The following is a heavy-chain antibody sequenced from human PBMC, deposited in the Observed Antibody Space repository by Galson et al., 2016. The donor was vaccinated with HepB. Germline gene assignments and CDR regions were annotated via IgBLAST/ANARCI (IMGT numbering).Heavy chain of an antibody. J-gene: IGHJ6*02. D-gene: IGHD7-27*01. Sequence: SLRLSCAASGFSLRSYGMHWVRQAPGKGLESVAVMWFDGSNDHYAASVKGRFTISRDISNSTVYLQMDRLRVEDTAVYYCARAGMGTHRRYYGMDVWGQGTTVTVSS. CDR2: MWFDGSND. CDR1: GFSLRSYG. CDR3: ARAGMGTHRRYYGMDV. V-gene: IGHV3-33*01.